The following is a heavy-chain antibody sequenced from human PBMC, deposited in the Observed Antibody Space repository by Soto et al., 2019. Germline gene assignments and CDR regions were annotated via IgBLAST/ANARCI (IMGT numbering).Heavy chain of an antibody. CDR1: GYTFTSYG. D-gene: IGHD2-2*01. CDR2: INPNVGST. Sequence: GASVKGSCKASGYTFTSYGISWVRQAPGQGLECMGIINPNVGSTHYAQKFQGRVTLTRXTPXSXXXMXMXXLRADDTALYCCARGSAVITASSTLVYWGQGTLVTVSS. CDR3: ARGSAVITASSTLVY. J-gene: IGHJ4*02. V-gene: IGHV1-18*01.